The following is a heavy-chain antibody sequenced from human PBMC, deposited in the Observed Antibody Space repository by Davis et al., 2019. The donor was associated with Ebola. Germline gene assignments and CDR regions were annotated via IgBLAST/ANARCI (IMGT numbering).Heavy chain of an antibody. Sequence: MPSETLSLTCAVYGGSFNGYYWGWIRQPPGKGLEWIGEINHSGSTNYNPSLKSRVTISVDTSKNQFSLKLSSVTAADTAVYYCARGGYSYGFDYWGQGTLVTVSS. D-gene: IGHD5-18*01. CDR2: INHSGST. J-gene: IGHJ4*02. CDR3: ARGGYSYGFDY. V-gene: IGHV4-34*01. CDR1: GGSFNGYY.